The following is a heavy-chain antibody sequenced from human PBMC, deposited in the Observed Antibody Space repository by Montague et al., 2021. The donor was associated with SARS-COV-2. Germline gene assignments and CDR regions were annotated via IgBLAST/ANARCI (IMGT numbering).Heavy chain of an antibody. D-gene: IGHD3-10*01. CDR3: ASIPEGSYYYYGMDV. V-gene: IGHV4-34*01. CDR2: INHSGDT. J-gene: IGHJ6*02. CDR1: GGSFSDYN. Sequence: SETLSLTCAVFGGSFSDYNWNWIRQTPGKGLEWIGEINHSGDTDYHPSLKSRVTISVDTSKNQFSPKLTSVTAADTAVYYCASIPEGSYYYYGMDVWGQGTTVTVSS.